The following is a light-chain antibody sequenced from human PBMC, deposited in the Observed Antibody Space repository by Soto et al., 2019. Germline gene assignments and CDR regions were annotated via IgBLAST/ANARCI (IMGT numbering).Light chain of an antibody. CDR2: GAS. V-gene: IGKV3-20*01. Sequence: MASTQSPGTLSLSRGERATLSCRASQSVSSSYLAWYQQKPGQAPRLLIYGASSRATGIPDRFSGSGSGTDFTLTISRLEPEDFAVYYCQQYGSSRTFGQGTKVDIK. CDR3: QQYGSSRT. CDR1: QSVSSSY. J-gene: IGKJ1*01.